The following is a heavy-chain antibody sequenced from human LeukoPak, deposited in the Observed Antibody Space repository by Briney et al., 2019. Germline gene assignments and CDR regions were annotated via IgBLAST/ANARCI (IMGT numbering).Heavy chain of an antibody. CDR3: ARQRTVRDWFDP. Sequence: PSEXLSLTCAVSGYSISSGYYWGWIRQPPGKGLEWIGSTYHSGSTYYNPSLKRRVTISVDTSKNQFSLKLSSVTAADTAVYYCARQRTVRDWFDPWGQGTLVTVSS. D-gene: IGHD4-17*01. CDR2: TYHSGST. J-gene: IGHJ5*02. V-gene: IGHV4-38-2*01. CDR1: GYSISSGYY.